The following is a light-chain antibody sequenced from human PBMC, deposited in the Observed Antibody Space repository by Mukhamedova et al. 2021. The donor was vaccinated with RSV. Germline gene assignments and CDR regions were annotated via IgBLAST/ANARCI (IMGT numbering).Light chain of an antibody. V-gene: IGLV3-19*01. J-gene: IGLJ1*01. Sequence: GQTVRITCQGDSLRSYYASWYQQKPGQAPVLVIYGKNNRPSGIPDRFSGSSSGNTASLTITGAQAEDEADYYCNSRDSSGNHRNV. CDR1: SLRSYY. CDR2: GKN. CDR3: NSRDSSGNHRNV.